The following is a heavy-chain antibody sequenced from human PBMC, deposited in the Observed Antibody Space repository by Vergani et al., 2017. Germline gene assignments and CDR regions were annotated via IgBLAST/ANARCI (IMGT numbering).Heavy chain of an antibody. CDR1: GFSFGSYG. V-gene: IGHV3-30*18. D-gene: IGHD6-19*01. Sequence: QVQLVESGGNVVQSGTSLRLSCAASGFSFGSYGMHWVRQSPGKGLEWVAVISNDGGNKYYADSVKGRFTISRDNSKNTLYLQMNSLRAEDTAVYYCAKDQVYSRQWLARRGYFDYWGKGTLVTVSS. J-gene: IGHJ4*02. CDR3: AKDQVYSRQWLARRGYFDY. CDR2: ISNDGGNK.